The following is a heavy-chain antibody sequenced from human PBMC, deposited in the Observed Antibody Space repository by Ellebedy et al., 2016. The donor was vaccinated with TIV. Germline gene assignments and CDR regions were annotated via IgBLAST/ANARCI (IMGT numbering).Heavy chain of an antibody. D-gene: IGHD3-22*01. CDR2: ISGDNGNT. CDR1: GYTFTTYG. J-gene: IGHJ4*02. Sequence: ASVKVSXKASGYTFTTYGITWVRQAPGQGLEWMGWISGDNGNTNYAQKLQVRVTMTTDTSTNTAYMELRSLRSDDTAVYYCARSVVITKGNDYWGQGTLVTVSS. V-gene: IGHV1-18*01. CDR3: ARSVVITKGNDY.